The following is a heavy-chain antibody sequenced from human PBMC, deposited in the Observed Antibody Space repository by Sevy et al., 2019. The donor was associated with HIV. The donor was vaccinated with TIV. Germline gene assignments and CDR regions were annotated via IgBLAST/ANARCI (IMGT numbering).Heavy chain of an antibody. CDR3: NRITLQDEDAFDL. D-gene: IGHD3-10*01. CDR1: GFIFSSYE. V-gene: IGHV3-48*03. CDR2: IGSSGSNV. Sequence: GGSLRLSCAASGFIFSSYEMSWVRQAPGKGLEWISYIGSSGSNVYHADSVKGRFTIYRDNAQNSLYLQMNSLRVEDTAVYYCNRITLQDEDAFDLWGQGTMVTVSS. J-gene: IGHJ3*01.